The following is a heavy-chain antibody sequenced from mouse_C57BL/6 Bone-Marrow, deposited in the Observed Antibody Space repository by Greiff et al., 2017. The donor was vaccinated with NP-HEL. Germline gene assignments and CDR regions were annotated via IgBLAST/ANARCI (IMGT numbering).Heavy chain of an antibody. J-gene: IGHJ2*01. CDR1: GFTFTDYY. V-gene: IGHV7-3*01. Sequence: EVKLQESGGGLVQPGGSLSLSCAASGFTFTDYYMSWVRQPPGKALEWLGFIRNKANGYTTEYSASVKGRFTISRDNSQSILYLQMNALRAEDSATYYCARYSNYDFDYWGQGTTLTVSS. CDR2: IRNKANGYTT. D-gene: IGHD2-1*01. CDR3: ARYSNYDFDY.